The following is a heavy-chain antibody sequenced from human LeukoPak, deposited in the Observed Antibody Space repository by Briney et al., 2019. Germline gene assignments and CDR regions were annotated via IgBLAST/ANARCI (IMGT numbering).Heavy chain of an antibody. V-gene: IGHV4-39*01. Sequence: PGGSLSLSCAASGFTFSSSAMTWVRQAPGKGLEWIGNINYGGSGSTYYNPSLKSRVTISVDTSRSQFSLKLNSVTAADTAVYYCARLPTGYPNWFDPWGQGTLVTVSS. CDR2: INYGGSGST. D-gene: IGHD3-9*01. CDR1: GFTFSSSA. CDR3: ARLPTGYPNWFDP. J-gene: IGHJ5*02.